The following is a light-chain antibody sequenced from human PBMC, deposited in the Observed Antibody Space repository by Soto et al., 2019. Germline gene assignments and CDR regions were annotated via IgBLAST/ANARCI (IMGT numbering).Light chain of an antibody. Sequence: QSVLTQPPSASATPGQRVAIACSGSSSNIGSHTVNWYHQLPGTAPKLLIYRNDQRPSGVPGRFSGSKSGTSASLAISGLQAEDEGEYYCATWEDSLNGPVFGGGTKLTVL. CDR2: RND. J-gene: IGLJ3*02. V-gene: IGLV1-44*01. CDR1: SSNIGSHT. CDR3: ATWEDSLNGPV.